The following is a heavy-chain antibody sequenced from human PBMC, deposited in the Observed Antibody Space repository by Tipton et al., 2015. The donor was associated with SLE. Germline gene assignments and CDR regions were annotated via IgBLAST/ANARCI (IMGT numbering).Heavy chain of an antibody. D-gene: IGHD2-2*01. J-gene: IGHJ1*01. CDR2: ISSGSSYT. CDR1: GFSFSTYT. V-gene: IGHV3-21*01. CDR3: ARIVPTDRGYFHH. Sequence: SLRLSCAASGFSFSTYTMNWVRQAPGKGLEWISFISSGSSYTYYADSLKGRFTISRDNANNSLYLQMNSLRAEDTAVYYCARIVPTDRGYFHHWGQGTLVTVSS.